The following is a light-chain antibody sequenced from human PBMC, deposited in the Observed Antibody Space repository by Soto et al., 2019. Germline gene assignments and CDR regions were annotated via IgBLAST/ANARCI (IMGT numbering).Light chain of an antibody. CDR2: GAS. J-gene: IGKJ5*01. V-gene: IGKV1-9*01. CDR3: QQLNSYLIT. CDR1: QAISSY. Sequence: EIQVTQSPPTLSASVGDRVTITCRASQAISSYLAWYQQKPGKPPKLLIYGASTLQSDVPSRFSGSGSGTEFTLTISSLQPEDFATYYCQQLNSYLITFGQGTRLEIK.